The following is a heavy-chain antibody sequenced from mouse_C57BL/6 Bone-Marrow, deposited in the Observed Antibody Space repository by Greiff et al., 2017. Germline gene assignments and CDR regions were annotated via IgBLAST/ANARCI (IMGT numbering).Heavy chain of an antibody. D-gene: IGHD2-3*01. V-gene: IGHV1-80*01. CDR3: ARFGYYYFDY. CDR2: IYPGDGDT. J-gene: IGHJ2*01. Sequence: VKLMESGAELVKPGASVKISCKASGYAFSSYWMNWVKQRPGKGLEWIGQIYPGDGDTNYNGKFKGKATLTADKSSSTAYMQLSSLPSEDSSVYCCARFGYYYFDYGDQGTTPTVTA. CDR1: GYAFSSYW.